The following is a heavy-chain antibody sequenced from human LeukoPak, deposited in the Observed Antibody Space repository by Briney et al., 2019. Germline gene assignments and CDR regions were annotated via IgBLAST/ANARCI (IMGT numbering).Heavy chain of an antibody. Sequence: PSETLSLTCAVYGGSFSGYYWSWIRQPPGKGLEWIGEINHSGSTNYNPSLKSRVTISVDTSKNQFSLKLSSVTAADTAVYYCARGGIQLWPGPFDYWGQGTLVTVSS. CDR1: GGSFSGYY. CDR3: ARGGIQLWPGPFDY. CDR2: INHSGST. V-gene: IGHV4-34*01. J-gene: IGHJ4*02. D-gene: IGHD5-18*01.